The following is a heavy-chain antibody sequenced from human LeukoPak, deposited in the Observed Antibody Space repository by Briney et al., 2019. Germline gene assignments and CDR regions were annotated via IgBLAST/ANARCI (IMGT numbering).Heavy chain of an antibody. D-gene: IGHD6-13*01. V-gene: IGHV1-8*02. J-gene: IGHJ4*02. CDR1: GYTFTSYY. Sequence: GASVKVSCKASGYTFTSYYMHWVRQAPGQGLEWMGWMNPNSGNTGYAQKFQGRVTMTRNTSISTAYIELSSLRSEDTAVYYCSLIIAAAGRSYFDYWGQGTLVTVSS. CDR2: MNPNSGNT. CDR3: SLIIAAAGRSYFDY.